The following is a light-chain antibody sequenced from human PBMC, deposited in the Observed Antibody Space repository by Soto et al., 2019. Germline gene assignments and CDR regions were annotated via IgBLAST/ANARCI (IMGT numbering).Light chain of an antibody. V-gene: IGKV1-5*01. CDR1: QSISSW. CDR2: DAS. Sequence: DIQMTQSPSTLSASVRDRVTIACRASQSISSWLAWYQQKPGKAPKLLIYDASSLESGVPSRFSGSGSGTDFTLTISSLQPEDFATYYCQQYTSPPWTFGQGTKVDI. CDR3: QQYTSPPWT. J-gene: IGKJ1*01.